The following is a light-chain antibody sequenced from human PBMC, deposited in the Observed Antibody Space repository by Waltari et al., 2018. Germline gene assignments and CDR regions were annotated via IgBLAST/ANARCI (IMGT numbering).Light chain of an antibody. Sequence: DIQMTQSPSSLSASVGDRVTITCRASQRIDSYLNWYQQKPGKAPDLLIYAASNLQSGVPSRFSGSRSGTDFTLTISSLQPEDFASDYCQQSYTTPWTFGQGTKVEIK. CDR3: QQSYTTPWT. V-gene: IGKV1-39*01. J-gene: IGKJ1*01. CDR2: AAS. CDR1: QRIDSY.